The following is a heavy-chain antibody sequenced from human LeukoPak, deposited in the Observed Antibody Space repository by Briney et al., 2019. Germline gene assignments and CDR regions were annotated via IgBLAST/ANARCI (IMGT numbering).Heavy chain of an antibody. CDR3: ARVYCSTTSCYAIDY. V-gene: IGHV4-59*01. J-gene: IGHJ4*01. D-gene: IGHD2-2*01. CDR1: GGSISSYY. Sequence: PSETLSLTCTVSGGSISSYYWTWIRQSPGKGLEWIGYIFYNGNTIYNPSLKSRVTISVDTSRNQFSLRLTSLSAADMALYYCARVYCSTTSCYAIDYWGRGTLVTVSS. CDR2: IFYNGNT.